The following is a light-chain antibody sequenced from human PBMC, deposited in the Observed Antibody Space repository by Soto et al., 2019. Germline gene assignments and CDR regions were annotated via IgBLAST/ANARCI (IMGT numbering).Light chain of an antibody. CDR2: AGT. J-gene: IGLJ2*01. V-gene: IGLV2-23*01. CDR3: CSYAGRSTWV. CDR1: SSDVGSYNL. Sequence: QSVLTQPASVSGSPGQSITISCTGTSSDVGSYNLVSWYQQYPGKAPKLMIYAGTVRPSGTSNRFSGSKAGHTASLTISELQTEDEADYYCCSYAGRSTWVFGGGTQLTVL.